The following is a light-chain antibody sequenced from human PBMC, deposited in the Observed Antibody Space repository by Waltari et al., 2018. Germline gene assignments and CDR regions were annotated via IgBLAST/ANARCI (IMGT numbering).Light chain of an antibody. CDR1: QDVSDD. J-gene: IGKJ4*01. Sequence: APIFGRTSQDVSDDLAWYRHTSGQPPRRLLYRASYRATGVPARFSGSGSGTEFTLTISSLQSEDFAVYYCQQYNNWLTVGGGTKVEV. V-gene: IGKV3D-15*01. CDR2: RAS. CDR3: QQYNNWLT.